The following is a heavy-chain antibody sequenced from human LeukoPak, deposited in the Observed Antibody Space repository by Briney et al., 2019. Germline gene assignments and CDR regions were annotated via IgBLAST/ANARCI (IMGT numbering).Heavy chain of an antibody. D-gene: IGHD3-22*01. J-gene: IGHJ4*02. V-gene: IGHV3-20*04. CDR1: GFTFDDYG. CDR3: ARGLRYYYDSSGYHEAFDY. CDR2: ISWNGGST. Sequence: GGSLRLSCAASGFTFDDYGMSWVRQAPGKGLEWVSGISWNGGSTSYADSVKGRFTISRDNAKNSLYLQMNSLRVEDTALYYCARGLRYYYDSSGYHEAFDYCGKGTLVTVSS.